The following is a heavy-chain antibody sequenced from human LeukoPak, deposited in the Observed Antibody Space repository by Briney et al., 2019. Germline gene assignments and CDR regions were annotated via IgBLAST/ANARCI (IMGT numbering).Heavy chain of an antibody. CDR2: INHSGST. Sequence: PSETLSLTCAVYGGSFSGYYWSWIRQPPGKGLEWIGEINHSGSTNYNPSLKSRVTISVDTSKNQFSLKLSSVTAADTAVYYCARGRGSIAAAGTWYFDYWGQRTLVTVSS. J-gene: IGHJ4*02. CDR3: ARGRGSIAAAGTWYFDY. V-gene: IGHV4-34*01. CDR1: GGSFSGYY. D-gene: IGHD6-13*01.